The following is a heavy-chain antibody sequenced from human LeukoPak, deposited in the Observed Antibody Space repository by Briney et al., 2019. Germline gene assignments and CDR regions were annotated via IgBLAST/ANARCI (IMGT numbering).Heavy chain of an antibody. J-gene: IGHJ4*02. CDR1: GYAFTGYY. CDR2: INPNSGGT. D-gene: IGHD6-19*01. V-gene: IGHV1-2*02. CDR3: AREGYSSGWYRGEVDY. Sequence: GASVKVSCKASGYAFTGYYMHWVRQAPGRGLEWMGWINPNSGGTNYAQKFQGRVTMTRDTSISTAYMELSRLRSDDTAVYYCAREGYSSGWYRGEVDYWGQGTLVTVSS.